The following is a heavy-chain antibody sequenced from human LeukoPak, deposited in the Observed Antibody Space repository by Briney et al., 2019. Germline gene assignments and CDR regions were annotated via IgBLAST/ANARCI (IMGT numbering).Heavy chain of an antibody. CDR1: GGSFSDYY. D-gene: IGHD2-15*01. Sequence: SETLSLTCAVYGGSFSDYYWNWIRQPLGKGLEWIGEINHFGSTKYNPSLKSRVTISGDTSKNQFSLKINSLTAADTAVYYCARGPPNIVVVVAAKFWFDPWGQGTLVTVSS. V-gene: IGHV4-34*01. CDR3: ARGPPNIVVVVAAKFWFDP. J-gene: IGHJ5*02. CDR2: INHFGST.